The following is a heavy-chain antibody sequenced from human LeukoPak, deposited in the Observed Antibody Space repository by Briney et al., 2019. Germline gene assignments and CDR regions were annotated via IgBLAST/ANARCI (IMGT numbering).Heavy chain of an antibody. CDR2: ISAYNGNT. Sequence: ASVKVSCKASGYTFTSYGISWVRQAPGQGLEWMGWISAYNGNTNYAQKLQGRVTMTTDTSTSTAYMELRSLRSDDTAVYYCARDSRRELRITMVRGVKRPFDYWGQGTLVTVSS. V-gene: IGHV1-18*01. CDR1: GYTFTSYG. D-gene: IGHD3-10*01. J-gene: IGHJ4*02. CDR3: ARDSRRELRITMVRGVKRPFDY.